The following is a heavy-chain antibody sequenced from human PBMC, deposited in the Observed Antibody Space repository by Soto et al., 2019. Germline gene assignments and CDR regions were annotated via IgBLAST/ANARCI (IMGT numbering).Heavy chain of an antibody. D-gene: IGHD6-19*01. V-gene: IGHV4-39*01. CDR1: GGSISSSSYY. CDR3: ARRPMVGPVAEHAFDI. J-gene: IGHJ3*02. Sequence: NPSETLSLTCTVSGGSISSSSYYWGWIRQPPGKGLEWIGSIYYSGSTYYNPSLKSRVTISVDTYNQFSLKLSSVTAADTAYYFCARRPMVGPVAEHAFDIWGQGTRVTVSS. CDR2: IYYSGST.